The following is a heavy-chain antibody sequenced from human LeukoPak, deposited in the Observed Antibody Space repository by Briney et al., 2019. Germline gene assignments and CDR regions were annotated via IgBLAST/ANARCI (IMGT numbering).Heavy chain of an antibody. Sequence: SQTLSLTCAISGDSVSSNSAAWNWIRQSPSRGLEWLGRTYYRSKWYNDYAVSVKSRITINPDTSKNQFSLQLNSVTPEDTAVYYCARLEMAIIPHSNWFDPWGQGTLVTVSS. D-gene: IGHD5-24*01. CDR2: TYYRSKWYN. V-gene: IGHV6-1*01. CDR1: GDSVSSNSAA. J-gene: IGHJ5*02. CDR3: ARLEMAIIPHSNWFDP.